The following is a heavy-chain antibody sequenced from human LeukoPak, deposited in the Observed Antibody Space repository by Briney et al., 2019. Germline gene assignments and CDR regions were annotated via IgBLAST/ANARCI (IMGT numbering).Heavy chain of an antibody. CDR1: GGPISSGSYY. Sequence: PSQTLSLTCTVSGGPISSGSYYGRWIRQPAGKGLEWIERIYTGGSTNYNPSLKSRVTISMDTSKNQFSLKLTSVTAADTAVYYCARTSTLTTAFDIWGQGTLVTVSS. V-gene: IGHV4-61*02. J-gene: IGHJ5*02. CDR3: ARTSTLTTAFDI. CDR2: IYTGGST. D-gene: IGHD4-11*01.